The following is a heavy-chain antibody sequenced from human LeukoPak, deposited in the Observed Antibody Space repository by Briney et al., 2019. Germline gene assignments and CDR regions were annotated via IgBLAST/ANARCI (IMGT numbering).Heavy chain of an antibody. J-gene: IGHJ2*01. CDR3: ATEDCTDKGDFDL. D-gene: IGHD2/OR15-2a*01. V-gene: IGHV3-7*01. CDR1: GFTFSNHW. Sequence: PGGSLRLSCAASGFTFSNHWMSWVRQAPGTGLEWVANINQGGSETYYADSVKGRYTISRDNAKSALHLELNSLRVEDTALYYCATEDCTDKGDFDLWGRGTLVTVSS. CDR2: INQGGSET.